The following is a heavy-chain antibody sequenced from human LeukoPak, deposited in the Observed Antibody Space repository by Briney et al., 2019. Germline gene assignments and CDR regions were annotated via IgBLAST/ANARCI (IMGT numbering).Heavy chain of an antibody. CDR2: INSDGRGT. V-gene: IGHV3-74*01. J-gene: IGHJ6*04. CDR1: GFTFSSYW. D-gene: IGHD3-10*02. CDR3: AELGITMIGGV. Sequence: GGSLRLSCAASGFTFSSYWMHWVRQAPGKGLMWVSRINSDGRGTNYADSVKGRFTISRDNAKNSLYLQMNSLRAEDTAVYYCAELGITMIGGVWGKGTTVTISS.